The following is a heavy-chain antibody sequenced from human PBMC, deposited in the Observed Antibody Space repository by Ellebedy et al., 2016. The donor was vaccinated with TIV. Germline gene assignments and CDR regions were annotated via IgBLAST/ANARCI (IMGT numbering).Heavy chain of an antibody. V-gene: IGHV3-7*01. CDR3: ARDRAAEYYFNY. Sequence: GESLKISCTASGFTFSYSWMSWVRQAPGKGLEWVANIKHDGSEKYYVDSVKGRFTISRDNAKNSLYLKMNSLRAEETAVYYCARDRAAEYYFNYWGQGSLVTVSA. J-gene: IGHJ4*02. CDR1: GFTFSYSW. CDR2: IKHDGSEK. D-gene: IGHD6-13*01.